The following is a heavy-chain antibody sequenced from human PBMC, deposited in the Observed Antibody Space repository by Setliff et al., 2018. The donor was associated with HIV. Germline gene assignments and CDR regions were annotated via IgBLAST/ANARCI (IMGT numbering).Heavy chain of an antibody. D-gene: IGHD6-19*01. Sequence: PSETSLTCSVSGVSISNGVYFWSWLRQHPGKGLEWVGYIYYSGDTYYNPSLKSRVTISVDTSENRFSLTLNSVTAADTAVYYCATEMAAIRQDAFDIWGLGTRVTVS. CDR2: IYYSGDT. J-gene: IGHJ3*02. V-gene: IGHV4-31*03. CDR3: ATEMAAIRQDAFDI. CDR1: GVSISNGVYF.